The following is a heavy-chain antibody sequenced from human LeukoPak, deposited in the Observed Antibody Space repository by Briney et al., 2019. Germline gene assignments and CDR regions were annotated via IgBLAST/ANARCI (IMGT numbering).Heavy chain of an antibody. V-gene: IGHV4-39*01. CDR2: KYYSGST. J-gene: IGHJ5*02. D-gene: IGHD3-22*01. Sequence: NPSETLSLTCTVSGGSMTTRNYYWGWIRQSPGKGLEWIGHKYYSGSTYYNPSLKGRVSISVDTTIYQFSLSFSSVTAADTAVYYCARYFTGGITMIVVAYGGWFDPWGQGTLVTVSS. CDR3: ARYFTGGITMIVVAYGGWFDP. CDR1: GGSMTTRNYY.